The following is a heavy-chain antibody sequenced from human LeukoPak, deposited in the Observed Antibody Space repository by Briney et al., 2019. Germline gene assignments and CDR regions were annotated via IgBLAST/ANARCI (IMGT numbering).Heavy chain of an antibody. CDR2: ISSSGSTI. Sequence: GGSLRLSCAASGFTFSSYEMNWVRQAPGKGLEWVSYISSSGSTIYYADSVKGRFTISRDNAKNSLYLQMNSLRAEDTAVYYCVRVDSSGYGLHWGLDYWGQGTLVTVSS. CDR1: GFTFSSYE. D-gene: IGHD3-22*01. CDR3: VRVDSSGYGLHWGLDY. V-gene: IGHV3-48*03. J-gene: IGHJ4*02.